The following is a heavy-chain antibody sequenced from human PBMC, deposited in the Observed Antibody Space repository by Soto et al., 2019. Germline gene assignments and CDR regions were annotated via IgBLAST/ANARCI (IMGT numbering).Heavy chain of an antibody. J-gene: IGHJ6*02. CDR2: IYYSGGT. D-gene: IGHD6-6*01. CDR3: ARDSISARDYYYGMDV. CDR1: GGSISSGGYY. Sequence: SETLSLTCTVSGGSISSGGYYWSWIRQHPGKGLEWIGYIYYSGGTYYNPSLKSRVTISVDTSKNQFSLKLSSVTAADTAVYYCARDSISARDYYYGMDVWGQGTTVTVSS. V-gene: IGHV4-31*03.